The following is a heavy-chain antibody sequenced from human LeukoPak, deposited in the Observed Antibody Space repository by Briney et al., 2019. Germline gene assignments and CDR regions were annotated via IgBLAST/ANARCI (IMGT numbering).Heavy chain of an antibody. Sequence: GGSLRLSCAASGFTFSDYYMSWIRQAPGKGLEWVSCISSSGSTIYYADSVKGRFTISRDNAKNSLYLQMNSLRAEDTAVYYCARVDTAMAFDYWGQGTLVTVSS. CDR3: ARVDTAMAFDY. D-gene: IGHD5-18*01. CDR1: GFTFSDYY. V-gene: IGHV3-11*01. CDR2: ISSSGSTI. J-gene: IGHJ4*02.